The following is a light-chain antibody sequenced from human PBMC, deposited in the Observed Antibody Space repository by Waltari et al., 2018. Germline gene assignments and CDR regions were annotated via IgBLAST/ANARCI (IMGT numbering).Light chain of an antibody. CDR3: QQGDIAPFT. CDR2: AAS. V-gene: IGKV1-39*01. CDR1: QTINNF. Sequence: DIQMTQAPSSLSASVGGRVTITCRTSQTINNFLNWYQHKPGKAPELLIYAASTLQSGVPSRFSGGGSGADFTLTISSLQPEDSATYYCQQGDIAPFTFGQGTKLEIK. J-gene: IGKJ2*01.